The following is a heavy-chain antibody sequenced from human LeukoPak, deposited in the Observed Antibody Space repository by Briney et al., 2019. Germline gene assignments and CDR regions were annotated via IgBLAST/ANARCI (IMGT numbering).Heavy chain of an antibody. D-gene: IGHD1-14*01. Sequence: GGSLRLSCTVSGFTFTKYAMNWVRQAPGEGLEWVSAISGSGLSTYHADSVKGRFTISRDKSKNTLYLQMNRLRVDDTAVYYCAKALYNIRGYYFDYWGQGTLVTVSS. V-gene: IGHV3-23*01. CDR3: AKALYNIRGYYFDY. J-gene: IGHJ4*02. CDR1: GFTFTKYA. CDR2: ISGSGLST.